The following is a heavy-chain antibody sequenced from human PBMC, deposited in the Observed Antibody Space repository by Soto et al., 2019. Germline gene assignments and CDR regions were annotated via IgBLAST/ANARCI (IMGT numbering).Heavy chain of an antibody. D-gene: IGHD6-6*01. J-gene: IGHJ4*02. V-gene: IGHV4-30-2*01. CDR2: MYHSGTT. CDR3: ARGTSIAAPSFDF. CDR1: GGSLSSGAYS. Sequence: PSETLSLTCAVSGGSLSSGAYSWNWIRQPPGKGLEWIGYMYHSGTTYYNPSLKSRVTISLDTSKNHFFLNLGSVTAADTAVYYCARGTSIAAPSFDFWGQGTLVTVSS.